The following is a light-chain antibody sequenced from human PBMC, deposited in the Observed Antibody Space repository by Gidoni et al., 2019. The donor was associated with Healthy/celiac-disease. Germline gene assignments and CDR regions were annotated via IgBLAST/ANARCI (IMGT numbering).Light chain of an antibody. CDR2: GAS. J-gene: IGKJ1*01. V-gene: IGKV3-15*01. Sequence: EIVMTQPPATLSVSPGERATLSCRASQSVSSNLAWYQQKPGQAPRLLIYGASTRATGIPARFSGSGSGTEFTLTISSLQSEDFAVYYCQQYNNWPLWTFXXXTKVEIK. CDR1: QSVSSN. CDR3: QQYNNWPLWT.